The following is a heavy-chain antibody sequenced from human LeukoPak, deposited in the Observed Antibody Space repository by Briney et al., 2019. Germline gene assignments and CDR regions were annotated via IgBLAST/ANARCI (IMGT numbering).Heavy chain of an antibody. D-gene: IGHD3-22*01. J-gene: IGHJ5*02. V-gene: IGHV3-49*04. CDR3: TRDSSPRYYYDSSGPNWFDP. Sequence: GGSLRLSCTASGFTFGDYAMSWVRQAPGKGLEWVGFIRSKAYGGTTEYAASVKGRFTISRDDSKSIAYLQMNSLKTEDTAVYYCTRDSSPRYYYDSSGPNWFDPWGQGTLVTVSS. CDR2: IRSKAYGGTT. CDR1: GFTFGDYA.